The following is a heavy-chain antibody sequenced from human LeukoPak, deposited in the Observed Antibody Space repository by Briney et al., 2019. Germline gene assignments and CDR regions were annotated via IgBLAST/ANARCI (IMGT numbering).Heavy chain of an antibody. CDR3: AKGTLGYCSSTSCYRPYYYYGMDV. CDR2: ISGSGGST. V-gene: IGHV3-23*01. J-gene: IGHJ6*02. CDR1: GFTFSSYA. D-gene: IGHD2-2*02. Sequence: KPGGSLRLSCAASGFTFSSYAMSWVRQAPGKGLEWVSAISGSGGSTYYADSVKGRFTISRDNPKNTLYLQMNSLRAEDTAVYYCAKGTLGYCSSTSCYRPYYYYGMDVWGQGTTVTVSS.